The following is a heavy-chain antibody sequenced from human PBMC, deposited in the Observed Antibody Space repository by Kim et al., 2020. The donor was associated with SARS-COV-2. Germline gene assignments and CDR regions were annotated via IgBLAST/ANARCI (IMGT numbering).Heavy chain of an antibody. D-gene: IGHD1-1*01. V-gene: IGHV3-74*01. Sequence: TVYGDSWKGRFTVSRDNAKNTLYLQLSTLRAEDTAVYYCATGNNWSFDYWGPGTLVTVSS. CDR2: T. CDR3: ATGNNWSFDY. J-gene: IGHJ4*02.